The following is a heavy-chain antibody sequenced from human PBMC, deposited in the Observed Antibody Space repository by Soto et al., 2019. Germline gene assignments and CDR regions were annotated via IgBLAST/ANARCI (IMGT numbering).Heavy chain of an antibody. CDR3: ARDRGVDTAMG. Sequence: XGSLRLSCAASGVTFSSYSMNWVRQAAGKGLEWVSSISSSSSYIYYADSVKGRFTISRDNAKNSLYLQMNSLRAEDTAVYYCARDRGVDTAMGWGQGTLVTVSS. D-gene: IGHD5-18*01. J-gene: IGHJ4*02. V-gene: IGHV3-21*01. CDR1: GVTFSSYS. CDR2: ISSSSSYI.